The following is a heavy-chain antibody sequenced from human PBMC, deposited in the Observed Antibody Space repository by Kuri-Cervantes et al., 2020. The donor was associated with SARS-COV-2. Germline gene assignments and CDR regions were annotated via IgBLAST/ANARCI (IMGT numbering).Heavy chain of an antibody. CDR1: GYTFTGYY. J-gene: IGHJ4*02. D-gene: IGHD2-2*01. CDR2: INPNSGGT. V-gene: IGHV1-2*02. Sequence: ASVKVSSKASGYTFTGYYMHWVRQAPGQGLEWMGWINPNSGGTNYAQKFQGRVTMTRDTSISTAYMELSRLRSDDTAVYYCARASSIVVVPAAPFDYWGQGTLVTVSS. CDR3: ARASSIVVVPAAPFDY.